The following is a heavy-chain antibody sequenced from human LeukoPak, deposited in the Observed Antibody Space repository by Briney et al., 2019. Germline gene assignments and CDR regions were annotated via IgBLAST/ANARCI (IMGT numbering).Heavy chain of an antibody. J-gene: IGHJ4*02. CDR3: ARHPRRWLGPFDY. Sequence: PSETLSLTCTVSGGPISSSSYYWGWIRQPPGKGLEWIGSIYYSGSTYYNPSLKSRVTISVDTSKNQFSLKLSSVTAADTAVYYCARHPRRWLGPFDYWGQGTLVTVSS. CDR1: GGPISSSSYY. V-gene: IGHV4-39*01. D-gene: IGHD6-19*01. CDR2: IYYSGST.